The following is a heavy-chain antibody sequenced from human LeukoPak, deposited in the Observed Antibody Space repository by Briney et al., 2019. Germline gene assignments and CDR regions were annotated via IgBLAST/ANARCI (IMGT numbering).Heavy chain of an antibody. D-gene: IGHD6-25*01. CDR1: GGSISSGGYY. CDR2: IYHSGST. CDR3: ARDLEHTSGQAFDI. V-gene: IGHV4-30-2*01. Sequence: SETLSLTCTVSGGSISSGGYYCSWIRQPPGKGLEWIGYIYHSGSTYYNPSLKSRVTISVDRSKNQFSLKVTSVTAADTAVYYCARDLEHTSGQAFDIWGQGTMVSVSS. J-gene: IGHJ3*02.